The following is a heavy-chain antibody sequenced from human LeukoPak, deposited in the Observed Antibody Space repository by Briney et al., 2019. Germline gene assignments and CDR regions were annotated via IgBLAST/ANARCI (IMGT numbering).Heavy chain of an antibody. V-gene: IGHV4-4*07. CDR3: ARSYASSWYWNWFDP. CDR1: GGSISSYY. Sequence: SETLSLTCTVSGGSISSYYWSWIRQPAGKGLEWIGRIYTSGSTNYNPSLKSRVTISVDTSKNQFSLKLSSVTAADTAVYYCARSYASSWYWNWFDPWGQGTLVTVSS. J-gene: IGHJ5*02. D-gene: IGHD6-13*01. CDR2: IYTSGST.